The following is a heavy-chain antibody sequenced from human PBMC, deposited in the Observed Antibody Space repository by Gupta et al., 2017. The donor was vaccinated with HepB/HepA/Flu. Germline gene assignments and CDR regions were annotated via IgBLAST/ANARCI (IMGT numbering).Heavy chain of an antibody. V-gene: IGHV3-7*01. D-gene: IGHD2-8*01. J-gene: IGHJ3*01. CDR2: IKQDGSAK. Sequence: EVQLVESGGGLVQPGGSLRLSCAASGCTFSSTWMSWVRQPLGKGLEWVASIKQDGSAKYYVDSVKGRFTISRDNAKKSLDLQMNSLRAEDTAVYYCVRHPEWAFDFCGQGTMVTVSS. CDR1: GCTFSSTW. CDR3: VRHPEWAFDF.